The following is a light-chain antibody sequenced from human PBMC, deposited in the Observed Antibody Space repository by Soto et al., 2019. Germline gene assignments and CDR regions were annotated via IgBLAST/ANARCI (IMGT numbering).Light chain of an antibody. Sequence: VMTQSPATLSVSPGERATLSCRASRSLGSNLAWYQQKPGQAPRLLIYGASTRATGIPARFSGSGSDTEFTLTISSLQSEDFAVYYCQQYNNWPPWTFGQGTKVE. CDR3: QQYNNWPPWT. CDR2: GAS. CDR1: RSLGSN. J-gene: IGKJ1*01. V-gene: IGKV3-15*01.